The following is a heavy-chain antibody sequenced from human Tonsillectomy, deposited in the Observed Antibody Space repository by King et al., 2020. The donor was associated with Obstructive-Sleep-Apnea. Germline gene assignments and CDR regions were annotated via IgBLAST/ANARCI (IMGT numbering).Heavy chain of an antibody. Sequence: QLQESGPGLVKPSETLSLTCTVSGGSISSSSYYWGWIRQPPGKGLEWIGSIYYSGSTYYNPSLKSRVTISVDTSKNQFSLKLSSVTAADTAVYYCARFHCSSTSCYPSYYYYGMDVWGQGTTVTVSS. D-gene: IGHD2-2*01. V-gene: IGHV4-39*07. CDR2: IYYSGST. CDR1: GGSISSSSYY. J-gene: IGHJ6*02. CDR3: ARFHCSSTSCYPSYYYYGMDV.